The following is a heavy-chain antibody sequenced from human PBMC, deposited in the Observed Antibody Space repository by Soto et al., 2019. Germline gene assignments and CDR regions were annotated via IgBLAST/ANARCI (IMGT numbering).Heavy chain of an antibody. V-gene: IGHV1-8*01. CDR3: ARPSGDTMDYYDFWSGYYSPGIDYYMDV. J-gene: IGHJ6*03. Sequence: ASVKVSCKASGYTFTSYDINWVRQATGQGLEWMGWMNPNSGNTGYAQKFQGRVTMTRNTSISTAYMELSSLRSEDTAVYYCARPSGDTMDYYDFWSGYYSPGIDYYMDVWGKGTTVTVSS. D-gene: IGHD3-3*01. CDR1: GYTFTSYD. CDR2: MNPNSGNT.